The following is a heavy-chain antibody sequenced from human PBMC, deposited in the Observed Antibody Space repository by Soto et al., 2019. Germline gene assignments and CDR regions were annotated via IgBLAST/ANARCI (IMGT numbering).Heavy chain of an antibody. Sequence: GGSLRLSCEASGFTFSRYAMHWVRQAPGKGLEWVAVISYDGSNKYYADSVKGRFTISRDNSKNTLYLQMNSLRAEDTAVYYCAREGGYSYGCPQDWGQGTLVTVSS. CDR1: GFTFSRYA. V-gene: IGHV3-30-3*01. J-gene: IGHJ4*02. CDR2: ISYDGSNK. D-gene: IGHD5-18*01. CDR3: AREGGYSYGCPQD.